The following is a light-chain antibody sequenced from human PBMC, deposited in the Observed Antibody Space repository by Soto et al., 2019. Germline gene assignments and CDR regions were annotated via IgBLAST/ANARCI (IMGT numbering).Light chain of an antibody. CDR2: SNS. Sequence: QSVLTQTPSASGTPGQRVSIYCSGSSTNIGRNTVIWYQQVPGTTPKVLIYSNSQRPSGVPDRFSGSKSGTSASLAISGLQADDEADYYGAAWDDSLNGVVFGGGTKLTVL. J-gene: IGLJ2*01. CDR1: STNIGRNT. CDR3: AAWDDSLNGVV. V-gene: IGLV1-44*01.